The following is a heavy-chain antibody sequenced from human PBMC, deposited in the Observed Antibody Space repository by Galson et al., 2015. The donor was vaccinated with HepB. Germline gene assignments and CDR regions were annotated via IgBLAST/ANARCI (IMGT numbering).Heavy chain of an antibody. CDR3: ARNSKEDYYDSSGHDAFDI. J-gene: IGHJ3*02. D-gene: IGHD3-22*01. CDR1: GYTFTSYY. CDR2: INPSGGST. Sequence: SVKVSCKASGYTFTSYYMHWVRQAPGQGLEWMGIINPSGGSTSYAQKFQGRVTMTRDTSTSTVYMELSSLRSEDTAVYYCARNSKEDYYDSSGHDAFDIWGQGTMVTVSS. V-gene: IGHV1-46*03.